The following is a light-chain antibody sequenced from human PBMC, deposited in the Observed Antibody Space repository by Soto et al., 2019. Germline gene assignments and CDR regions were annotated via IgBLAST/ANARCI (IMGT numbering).Light chain of an antibody. V-gene: IGLV2-14*01. CDR3: SSYSSSSTYV. CDR1: SSDVGDYNY. J-gene: IGLJ1*01. CDR2: EVS. Sequence: QSALTQSASVSGSPGQSITISCTGTSSDVGDYNYVSWYQQHPGKAPKLIIFEVSNRPSGVSNRFSGSKSDNTASLTISGLQGEDEADYYCSSYSSSSTYVFGTGTKLTVL.